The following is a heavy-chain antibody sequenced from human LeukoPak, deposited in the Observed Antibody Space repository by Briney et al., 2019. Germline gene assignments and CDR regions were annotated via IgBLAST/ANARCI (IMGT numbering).Heavy chain of an antibody. CDR1: GGSFSGYY. D-gene: IGHD5-18*01. J-gene: IGHJ6*02. V-gene: IGHV4-34*01. Sequence: PSETLSLTCAVYGGSFSGYYWSWIRQPPGKGLEWIGEINHSGSTNYNPSLKSRVTISVDKSKNQFSLKLSSVTAADTAVYYCARRGYSYGYYYYYGMDVWGQGTTVTVSS. CDR2: INHSGST. CDR3: ARRGYSYGYYYYYGMDV.